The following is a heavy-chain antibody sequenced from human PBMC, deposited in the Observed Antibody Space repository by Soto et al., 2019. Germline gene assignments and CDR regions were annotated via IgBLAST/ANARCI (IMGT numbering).Heavy chain of an antibody. CDR1: GGSISSGDYS. V-gene: IGHV4-30-2*01. D-gene: IGHD2-2*01. J-gene: IGHJ4*02. CDR3: ARCPNTSSGTSCFQFGF. Sequence: SETLSLTCTVSGGSISSGDYSWSWVRQPPGKGLEWIAYISRRGTTLYNPSLKSRATILVDTSKNQFSLNLSSVTAADTAVYYCARCPNTSSGTSCFQFGFWGPGALVTVSS. CDR2: ISRRGTT.